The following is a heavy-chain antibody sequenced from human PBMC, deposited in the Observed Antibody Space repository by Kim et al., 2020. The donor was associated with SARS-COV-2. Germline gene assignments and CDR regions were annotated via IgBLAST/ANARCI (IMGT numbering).Heavy chain of an antibody. CDR2: ISGSGGST. J-gene: IGHJ3*02. D-gene: IGHD2-21*02. Sequence: GGSLRLSCAASGFTFSSYAMSWVRQAPGKGLEWVSAISGSGGSTYYADSVKGRFTISRDNSKNTLYLQMNSLRAEDTAVYYCAKDLGDIVVVTAIRETYDAFDIWGQGTMVTVSS. V-gene: IGHV3-23*01. CDR3: AKDLGDIVVVTAIRETYDAFDI. CDR1: GFTFSSYA.